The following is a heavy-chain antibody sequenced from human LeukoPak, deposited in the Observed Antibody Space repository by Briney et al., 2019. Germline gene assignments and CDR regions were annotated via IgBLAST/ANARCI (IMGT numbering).Heavy chain of an antibody. V-gene: IGHV3-23*01. J-gene: IGHJ4*02. CDR3: AKDSSVVRGDYDYFDY. CDR2: ISGSGGST. CDR1: GFTFSSYA. D-gene: IGHD3-10*01. Sequence: GGSLRLSCAASGFTFSSYAMSWVRQAPGKGLEWVSAISGSGGSTYYADSVKGRFTISRDNSKNALYLQMNSLRAEDTAVYYCAKDSSVVRGDYDYFDYWGQGTLVTVSS.